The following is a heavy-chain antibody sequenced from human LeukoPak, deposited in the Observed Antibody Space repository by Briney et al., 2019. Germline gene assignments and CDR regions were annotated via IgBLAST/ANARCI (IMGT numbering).Heavy chain of an antibody. CDR2: ISSSSSTI. CDR1: GFTFSSYS. J-gene: IGHJ3*02. V-gene: IGHV3-48*01. Sequence: PGGSLRLSCAASGFTFSSYSMNWVRQAPGKGLEWVSYISSSSSTIYYADSVKGRFTISRDNSKNTLYLQMNSLRAEDTAVYYCAKDGVLEWLLQAHDAFDIWGQGTMVTVSS. CDR3: AKDGVLEWLLQAHDAFDI. D-gene: IGHD3-3*01.